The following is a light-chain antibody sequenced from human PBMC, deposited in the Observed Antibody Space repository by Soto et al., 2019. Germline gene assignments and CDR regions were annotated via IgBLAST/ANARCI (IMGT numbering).Light chain of an antibody. CDR3: QQRSNLPWT. Sequence: EIVLTQSPGTLSLSPGERATLSCRASQSVSSSYLAWYQQKPGQAPRLLIYGASSRATGIPDRFSGSGSGTDFTLTISRLEPEDFAVYYCQQRSNLPWTFGQGTRLEIK. CDR1: QSVSSSY. J-gene: IGKJ5*01. CDR2: GAS. V-gene: IGKV3D-20*02.